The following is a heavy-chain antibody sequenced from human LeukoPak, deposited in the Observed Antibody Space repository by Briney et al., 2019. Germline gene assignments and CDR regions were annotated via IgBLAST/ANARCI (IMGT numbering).Heavy chain of an antibody. Sequence: SETLSLTCTVSGGSISSYYWSWIRQPPGKGLEWIGYIYYSGSTNYNPSLKSRVTISVDTSKNQFSLKLSSVTAADTAVYYCARSGCYRYFLDYWGQGTLVTVSS. CDR2: IYYSGST. CDR1: GGSISSYY. D-gene: IGHD3-16*02. J-gene: IGHJ4*02. CDR3: ARSGCYRYFLDY. V-gene: IGHV4-59*01.